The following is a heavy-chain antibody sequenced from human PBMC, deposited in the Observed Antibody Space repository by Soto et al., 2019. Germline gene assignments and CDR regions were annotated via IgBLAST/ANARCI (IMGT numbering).Heavy chain of an antibody. D-gene: IGHD6-13*01. CDR2: ISGSGSTI. Sequence: XESLRLSCVASGFTFSDYDMSWFRQAPGKGLEWVSYISGSGSTIHDADSVKGRFTISRDNAKNSLYLQMNSLRAEDTAVYYCARMGYIAAAGTPDYCGQGTLVTVPS. J-gene: IGHJ4*02. CDR3: ARMGYIAAAGTPDY. CDR1: GFTFSDYD. V-gene: IGHV3-11*01.